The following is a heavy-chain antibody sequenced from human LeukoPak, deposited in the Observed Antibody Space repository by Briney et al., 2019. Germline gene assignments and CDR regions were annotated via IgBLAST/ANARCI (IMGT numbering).Heavy chain of an antibody. D-gene: IGHD3-9*01. V-gene: IGHV3-23*01. Sequence: GGSLRLSCAASGFTFSSYAMSWVRQAPGKGLEWVSAISGSGGSTYYADSVKGRFTISRDNSKNTLYLQMNSLRAEDTAVYYCAKKKRHVLRYFDWLLLRRGRNGFDYWGQGTLVTVSS. CDR3: AKKKRHVLRYFDWLLLRRGRNGFDY. J-gene: IGHJ4*02. CDR1: GFTFSSYA. CDR2: ISGSGGST.